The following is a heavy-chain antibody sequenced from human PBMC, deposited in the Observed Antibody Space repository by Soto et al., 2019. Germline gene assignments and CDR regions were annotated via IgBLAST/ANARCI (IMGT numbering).Heavy chain of an antibody. V-gene: IGHV3-11*05. J-gene: IGHJ6*02. CDR2: ISSSSGDT. CDR3: ARVGQDYYYGMDF. Sequence: PGGSLRLSCAPPGFTFSDYYMIWIRQAPGKGLEWVSYISSSSGDTYYADSVRGRFTISRDNARNSLSLQMNSLRIEDTAVYYCARVGQDYYYGMDFWGQGTTVTVSS. CDR1: GFTFSDYY.